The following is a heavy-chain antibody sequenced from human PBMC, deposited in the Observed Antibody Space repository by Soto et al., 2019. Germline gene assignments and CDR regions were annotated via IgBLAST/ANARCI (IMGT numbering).Heavy chain of an antibody. J-gene: IGHJ6*03. CDR2: IYYSGST. Sequence: SETLSLTCTVSGGSISSSSYYCGWIRQPPGKGLEWIGSIYYSGSTYYNPSLKSRVTISVDTSKNQFSLKLSSVTAADTAVYYCARHFPYFVIFGPTPYSYMDAWGKGTTVTVS. V-gene: IGHV4-39*01. D-gene: IGHD3-3*01. CDR3: ARHFPYFVIFGPTPYSYMDA. CDR1: GGSISSSSYY.